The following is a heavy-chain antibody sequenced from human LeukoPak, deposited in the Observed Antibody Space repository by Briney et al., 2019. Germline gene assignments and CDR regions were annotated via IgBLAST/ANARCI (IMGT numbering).Heavy chain of an antibody. CDR3: ARRYCSGGSCRDFAY. D-gene: IGHD2-15*01. J-gene: IGHJ4*02. V-gene: IGHV1-2*02. CDR1: GYTFTGYY. CDR2: INPNSGGT. Sequence: ASVKVSCKASGYTFTGYYMHWVRQAPGQGLEWMGWINPNSGGTDYAQKFQGRVTMTRDTSISTAYMELSSLRSDDTAVYYCARRYCSGGSCRDFAYWGQGTLVTVSS.